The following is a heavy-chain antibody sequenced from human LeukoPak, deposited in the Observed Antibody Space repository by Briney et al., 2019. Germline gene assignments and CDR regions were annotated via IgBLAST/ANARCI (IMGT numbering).Heavy chain of an antibody. D-gene: IGHD5-12*01. CDR2: IYYSGST. V-gene: IGHV4-39*01. J-gene: IGHJ3*02. CDR1: GGSISSSSCY. CDR3: ARSLRKFTHDAFDI. Sequence: PSETLSLTCTVSGGSISSSSCYWGWIRQPPGKGLEWIGSIYYSGSTYYNPSLKSRVTISVDTSKNQFSLKLSSVTAADTAVYYCARSLRKFTHDAFDIWGQGTMVTVSS.